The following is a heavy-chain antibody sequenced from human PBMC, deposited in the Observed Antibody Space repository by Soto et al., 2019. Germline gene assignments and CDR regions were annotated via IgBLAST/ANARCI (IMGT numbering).Heavy chain of an antibody. D-gene: IGHD2-2*02. CDR3: VRGACTKTSCYILDY. J-gene: IGHJ4*02. V-gene: IGHV3-74*01. Sequence: PGGSLRLSCAASGFTFSTYWTHWVRQAPGKGLVWVARVNTDGSASDYAASVKGRFTMSRDNAKNTLFLQMNVLRVEDTAVYYCVRGACTKTSCYILDYWGPGIQVTVSS. CDR1: GFTFSTYW. CDR2: VNTDGSAS.